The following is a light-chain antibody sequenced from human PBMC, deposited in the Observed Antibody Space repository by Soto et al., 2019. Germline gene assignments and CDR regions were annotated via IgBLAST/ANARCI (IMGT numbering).Light chain of an antibody. CDR3: QQSYSTPDT. J-gene: IGKJ1*01. Sequence: DIHMTQSPSSRSASVGDRVTITCRASQSISSYLNWYQQKPGKAPKLLIYAASSLQSGVPSRFSGSGSGTDFTLTISSLQPEDFATYYCQQSYSTPDTFGQGTKVEI. CDR1: QSISSY. V-gene: IGKV1-39*01. CDR2: AAS.